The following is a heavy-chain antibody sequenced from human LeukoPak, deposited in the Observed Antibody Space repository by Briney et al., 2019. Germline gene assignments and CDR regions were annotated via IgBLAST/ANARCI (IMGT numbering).Heavy chain of an antibody. V-gene: IGHV4-4*07. CDR3: ARENSGSYREFDY. CDR1: GGSISSYY. CDR2: IYTSGST. J-gene: IGHJ4*02. Sequence: SETLSLTCTVSGGSISSYYRSWIRQPAGKGLEWIGRIYTSGSTNYNASLKSRVSMSVDTSKNQFSLKLSSVTAADTAVFYCARENSGSYREFDYWGQGTLVTVSS. D-gene: IGHD1-26*01.